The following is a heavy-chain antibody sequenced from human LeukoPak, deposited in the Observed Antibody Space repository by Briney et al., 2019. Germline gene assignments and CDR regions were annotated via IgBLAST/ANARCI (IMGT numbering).Heavy chain of an antibody. V-gene: IGHV1-8*01. D-gene: IGHD1-26*01. J-gene: IGHJ6*02. CDR2: MNPKNDNA. Sequence: ASVKVSCKASGYIFSNKDINWVRQATGQGLEWMGWMNPKNDNAGYAQKFQGRVTMTRDISTSTAYLELTSLRSDNTAVYYCARDGGSYSYYYYGMDVWGQGTTVTVSS. CDR1: GYIFSNKD. CDR3: ARDGGSYSYYYYGMDV.